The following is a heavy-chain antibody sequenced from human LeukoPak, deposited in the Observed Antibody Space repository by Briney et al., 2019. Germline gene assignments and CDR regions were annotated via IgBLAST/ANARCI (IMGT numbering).Heavy chain of an antibody. J-gene: IGHJ4*02. Sequence: GRSLRLSCAASGFTFSNYHMHWVRQAPGKGLEWVTLISYDGNNKYYADSVKGRFAISRDNSKNTLSLQMNSLRAEDTAMYYCARDDYGFGNWGQGTLVTASS. CDR2: ISYDGNNK. D-gene: IGHD4/OR15-4a*01. V-gene: IGHV3-30*01. CDR3: ARDDYGFGN. CDR1: GFTFSNYH.